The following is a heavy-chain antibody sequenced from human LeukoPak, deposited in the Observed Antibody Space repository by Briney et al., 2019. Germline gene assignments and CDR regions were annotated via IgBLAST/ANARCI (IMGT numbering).Heavy chain of an antibody. V-gene: IGHV1-2*02. CDR1: GYTFTSYA. CDR3: ARDMDSGPDFFDY. J-gene: IGHJ4*02. CDR2: INPHSGGT. Sequence: ASVKVSCKASGYTFTSYAMNWVRQAPGQGLEWMGWINPHSGGTDHAQKFQGRVTMTRDTSISTAYMELSRLRSDDTAVYYCARDMDSGPDFFDYWGLGTLVTVSS. D-gene: IGHD1-26*01.